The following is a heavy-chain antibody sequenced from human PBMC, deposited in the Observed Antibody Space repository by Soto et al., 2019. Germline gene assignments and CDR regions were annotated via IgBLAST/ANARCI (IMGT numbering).Heavy chain of an antibody. V-gene: IGHV1-3*01. CDR2: INAGNGNT. CDR1: VYTYTSYA. CDR3: ARMGGNYYGMDV. J-gene: IGHJ6*02. D-gene: IGHD1-1*01. Sequence: ASVKVSCKASVYTYTSYAMHWVRQAPGQRLEWMGWINAGNGNTKYSQKFQGRVTISRDTSASRAYMELSSLRSEDTAVYYCARMGGNYYGMDVWGQGTTVTVSS.